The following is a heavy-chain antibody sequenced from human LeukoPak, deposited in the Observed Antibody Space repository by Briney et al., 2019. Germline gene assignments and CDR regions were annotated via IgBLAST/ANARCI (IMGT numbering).Heavy chain of an antibody. CDR3: ARWIINGGSCY. J-gene: IGHJ4*02. D-gene: IGHD2-15*01. Sequence: SETLSLTCTVSGYSITSGYYWGWIRQPPGKGLEWIGSIYYSGSTYYNPSLKSRVTISVDTSKNQFSLKLSSVTAADTAVYYCARWIINGGSCYWGQGTLVTVSS. V-gene: IGHV4-38-2*02. CDR1: GYSITSGYY. CDR2: IYYSGST.